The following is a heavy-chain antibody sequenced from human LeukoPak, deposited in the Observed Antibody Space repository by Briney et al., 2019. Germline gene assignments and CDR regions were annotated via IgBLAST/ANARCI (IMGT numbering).Heavy chain of an antibody. CDR2: IYYSGST. Sequence: PSETLSLTCTVSGGSISSYYWSWLRQPPGKGLEWIGYIYYSGSTNYNPSLKSRVTISVDTSKNQFSLKLSSVTAADTAVYYCARVAAAGNDYWGQGTLVTVSS. J-gene: IGHJ4*02. D-gene: IGHD6-13*01. V-gene: IGHV4-59*01. CDR1: GGSISSYY. CDR3: ARVAAAGNDY.